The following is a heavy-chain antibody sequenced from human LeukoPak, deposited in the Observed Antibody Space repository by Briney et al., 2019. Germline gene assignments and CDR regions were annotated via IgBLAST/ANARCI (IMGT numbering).Heavy chain of an antibody. Sequence: GRSLRLSCAASGFTFDDYAMHWVRQAPGKGLEWASGISWNSGSIGYADSVKGRFTISRDNAKNSLYLQMNSLRAEDTALYYCAKDRGILTGYYDYWGQGTLVTVSS. D-gene: IGHD3-9*01. CDR2: ISWNSGSI. CDR3: AKDRGILTGYYDY. V-gene: IGHV3-9*01. J-gene: IGHJ4*02. CDR1: GFTFDDYA.